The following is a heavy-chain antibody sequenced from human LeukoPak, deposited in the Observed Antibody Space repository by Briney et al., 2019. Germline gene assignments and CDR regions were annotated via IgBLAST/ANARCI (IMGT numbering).Heavy chain of an antibody. Sequence: TGGSLRLSCAASGFTFSSYGMRWVRQAPGKGLEWVAFIRYDGSNKYYADSVKGRFTISRDNSKNTLYLQMNSLRAEDTAVYYCARGNSYYYYYMDVWGKGTTVTVSS. CDR2: IRYDGSNK. D-gene: IGHD4-11*01. CDR1: GFTFSSYG. CDR3: ARGNSYYYYYMDV. V-gene: IGHV3-30*02. J-gene: IGHJ6*03.